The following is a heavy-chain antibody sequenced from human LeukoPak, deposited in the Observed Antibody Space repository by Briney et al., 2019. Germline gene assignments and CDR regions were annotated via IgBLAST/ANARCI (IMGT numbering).Heavy chain of an antibody. CDR1: GFTVSSNY. Sequence: GGSLRLSCAASGFTVSSNYMSWVRQAPGKGLEWVSVIYSGGSTYYADSVKGRFTISRDNSKNTLYLQMNSLRAEDTAVYYCARAESGYSYGYICYYGMDVWGQGTTVTVSS. CDR3: ARAESGYSYGYICYYGMDV. V-gene: IGHV3-53*01. J-gene: IGHJ6*02. CDR2: IYSGGST. D-gene: IGHD5-18*01.